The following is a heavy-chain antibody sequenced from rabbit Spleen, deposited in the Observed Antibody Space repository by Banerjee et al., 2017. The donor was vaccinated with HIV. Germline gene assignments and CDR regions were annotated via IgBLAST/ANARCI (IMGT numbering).Heavy chain of an antibody. J-gene: IGHJ6*01. V-gene: IGHV1S45*01. CDR1: GFSFSNKAV. CDR2: IAGSSSGFT. D-gene: IGHD8-1*01. CDR3: ARDTGSSFSSYGMDL. Sequence: QEQLVESGGGLVQPEGSLKLSCTASGFSFSNKAVMCWVRQAPGKGLEWISCIAGSSSGFTYSATWATGRFTISKTSSTTVTLQMTSLTAADTATYFCARDTGSSFSSYGMDLWGPGTLVTVS.